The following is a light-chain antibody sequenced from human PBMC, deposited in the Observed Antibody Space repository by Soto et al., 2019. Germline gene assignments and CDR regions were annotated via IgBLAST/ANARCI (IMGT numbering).Light chain of an antibody. CDR1: QGISSY. Sequence: DIQLTQSPSFLSASVGDRVTITCRASQGISSYLAWYQQKPGKAPKLLIYAASTLQSGVPSRFSGSGSGTEFTLTISCLKPEDFATDYCQQLNSYPPFTFGPGTKVDIK. V-gene: IGKV1-9*01. CDR2: AAS. J-gene: IGKJ3*01. CDR3: QQLNSYPPFT.